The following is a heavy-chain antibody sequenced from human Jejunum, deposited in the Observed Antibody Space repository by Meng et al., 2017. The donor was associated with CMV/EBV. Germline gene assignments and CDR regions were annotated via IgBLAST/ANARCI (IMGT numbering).Heavy chain of an antibody. Sequence: CVTSGSTVSGNQRTWVRQAPGKGLEWVSIIYSGGSTYYADSVKGRFTISRDNSKNTLYLQMNSLRAEDTAVYYCARGRSAARSLFDYWGQGTLVTVSS. V-gene: IGHV3-66*02. CDR2: IYSGGST. J-gene: IGHJ4*02. CDR3: ARGRSAARSLFDY. CDR1: GSTVSGNQ. D-gene: IGHD3-10*01.